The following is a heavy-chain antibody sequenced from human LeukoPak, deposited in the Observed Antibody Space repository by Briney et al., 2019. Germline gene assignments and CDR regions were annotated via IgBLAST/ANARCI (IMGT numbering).Heavy chain of an antibody. V-gene: IGHV3-53*01. J-gene: IGHJ4*02. CDR2: IYSGGST. Sequence: GGSLRLSCAASGFTVSSNYMSWVRQAPGKGLEWVSVIYSGGSTYYADSVKGRFTISRDNSKNTLYLQMNSLRADDTAVYYCARDRGYCRGTTCYAYYFDSWGQGTLVTVSS. CDR1: GFTVSSNY. D-gene: IGHD2-2*01. CDR3: ARDRGYCRGTTCYAYYFDS.